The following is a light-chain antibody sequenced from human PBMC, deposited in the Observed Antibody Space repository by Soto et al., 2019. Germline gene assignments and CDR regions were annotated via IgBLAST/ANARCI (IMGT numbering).Light chain of an antibody. Sequence: QSVLAQPASVSGSPGQSITISCTGTSSDVGSYNYVSWYQQHPGKAPKLMIYEVSYRPSGVSNRFSGSKSGNTASLTISGLQADDEADYYCSSFTTTTTLVVFGGGTKLTVL. CDR3: SSFTTTTTLVV. CDR1: SSDVGSYNY. V-gene: IGLV2-14*01. CDR2: EVS. J-gene: IGLJ2*01.